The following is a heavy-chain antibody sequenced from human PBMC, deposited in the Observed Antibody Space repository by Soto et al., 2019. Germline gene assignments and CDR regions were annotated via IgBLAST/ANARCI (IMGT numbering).Heavy chain of an antibody. CDR1: GGSITSYN. V-gene: IGHV4-59*08. Sequence: SETLSLTCTVSGGSITSYNWNWIRQPPGKGLEWIGYIYYSGSTRYNPSLKSRVTISVDTSKKQFSLTLSSVTAADTAVYYCAADSSGYYQFDYWGQGTLATVSS. J-gene: IGHJ4*02. D-gene: IGHD3-22*01. CDR3: AADSSGYYQFDY. CDR2: IYYSGST.